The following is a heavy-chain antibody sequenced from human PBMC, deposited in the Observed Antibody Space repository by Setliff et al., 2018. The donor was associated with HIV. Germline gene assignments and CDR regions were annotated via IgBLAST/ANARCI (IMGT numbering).Heavy chain of an antibody. Sequence: SETLSLTCAVYGGSFSDYHWSWIRQAPLKRLEWIGEVYDSGSTNYNPSLKSRVTVTVDTSKNQFSLRLNSVTAADTAVYYCARGSKLVWGRWFDPWGQGTLVTVSS. CDR3: ARGSKLVWGRWFDP. D-gene: IGHD6-6*01. J-gene: IGHJ5*02. CDR1: GGSFSDYH. V-gene: IGHV4-34*01. CDR2: VYDSGST.